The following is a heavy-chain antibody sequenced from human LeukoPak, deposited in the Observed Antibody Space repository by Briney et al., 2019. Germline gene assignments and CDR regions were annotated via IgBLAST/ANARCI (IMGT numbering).Heavy chain of an antibody. CDR1: GGSISSYY. CDR3: ARLSYSYYYYGMDV. Sequence: PSETLSLTCTVPGGSISSYYWSWIRQPPGKGLEWIGYIYYSGSTNYNPSLKSRVTISVDTSKNQFSLKLSSVTAADTAVYYCARLSYSYYYYGMDVWGQGTTVTVSS. D-gene: IGHD1-26*01. J-gene: IGHJ6*02. CDR2: IYYSGST. V-gene: IGHV4-59*01.